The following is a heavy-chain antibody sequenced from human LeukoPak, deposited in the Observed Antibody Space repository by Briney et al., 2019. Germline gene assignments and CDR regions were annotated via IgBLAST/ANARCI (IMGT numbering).Heavy chain of an antibody. CDR3: ARDRDRMVQGVTALFDY. CDR1: GYTFTTYG. CDR2: ISGSNGNT. V-gene: IGHV1-18*04. D-gene: IGHD3-10*01. J-gene: IGHJ4*02. Sequence: ASVKVSCKTSGYTFTTYGISWVRQAPGQGLEWMGWISGSNGNTKYAQKVQGRVTMTTDTSTTTAYMEVRSLRSDDTAVHYCARDRDRMVQGVTALFDYWGQGTLVTVSS.